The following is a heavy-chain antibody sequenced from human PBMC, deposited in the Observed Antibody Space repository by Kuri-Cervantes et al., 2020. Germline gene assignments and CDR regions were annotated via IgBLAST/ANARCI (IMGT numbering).Heavy chain of an antibody. Sequence: GESLKISCAASGFTFSSYGMHWVRQAPGKGLEWVVVIWYDGSNKYYADSVKGRFTISRDNSKNTLYLQMNSLRAEDTAVYYCARDRVVPAFESLMDWAQYYYYGMDVWGQGTTVTVSS. CDR3: ARDRVVPAFESLMDWAQYYYYGMDV. CDR2: IWYDGSNK. CDR1: GFTFSSYG. J-gene: IGHJ6*02. D-gene: IGHD2-2*01. V-gene: IGHV3-33*01.